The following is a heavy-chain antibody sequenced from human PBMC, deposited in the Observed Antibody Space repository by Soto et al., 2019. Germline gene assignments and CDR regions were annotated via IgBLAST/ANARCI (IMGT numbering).Heavy chain of an antibody. V-gene: IGHV3-74*01. CDR3: ASALLTVTSYYYYGMDV. CDR1: GFTFSSYW. CDR2: INSDGSST. Sequence: PGGSLRLSCAASGFTFSSYWMHWVRQAPGKGLVWVSRINSDGSSTSYADSVKGRFTISRDNAKNTLYLQMNSLRAEDTAVYYCASALLTVTSYYYYGMDVWGQGTTVTVSS. D-gene: IGHD4-17*01. J-gene: IGHJ6*02.